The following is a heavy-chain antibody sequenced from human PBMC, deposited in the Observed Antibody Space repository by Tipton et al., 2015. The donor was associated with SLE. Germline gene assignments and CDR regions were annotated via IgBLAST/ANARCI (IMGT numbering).Heavy chain of an antibody. V-gene: IGHV4-34*01. Sequence: TLSLTCAVYGGSFSGYFWSWTRQSPGKGLEWIGEINHSGTTNYNPSLKSRVTISGDTSKNQFSLKLSSVTAADTAVYYCARDSPVAYWGQGTLVTVSS. CDR2: INHSGTT. D-gene: IGHD4-23*01. CDR3: ARDSPVAY. CDR1: GGSFSGYF. J-gene: IGHJ4*02.